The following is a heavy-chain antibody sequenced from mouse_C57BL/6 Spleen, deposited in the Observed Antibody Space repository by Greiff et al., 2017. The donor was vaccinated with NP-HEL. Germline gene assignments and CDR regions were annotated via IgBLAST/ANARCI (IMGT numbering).Heavy chain of an antibody. CDR1: GFTFSDYG. V-gene: IGHV5-17*01. D-gene: IGHD2-5*01. J-gene: IGHJ2*01. CDR2: ISSGSSTI. Sequence: EVKLMESGGGLVKPGGSLKLSCAASGFTFSDYGMHWVRQAPEKGLEWVAYISSGSSTIYYADTVKGRFTISRDNAKNTLFLQMTSLRSEDTAMYYCASSNYYWGQGTTLTVSS. CDR3: ASSNYY.